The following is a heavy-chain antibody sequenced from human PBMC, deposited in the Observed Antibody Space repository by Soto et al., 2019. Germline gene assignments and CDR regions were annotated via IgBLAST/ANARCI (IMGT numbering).Heavy chain of an antibody. CDR1: GFSLSTSGVG. J-gene: IGHJ4*02. CDR3: AHRRGGTADFDY. CDR2: IYWDDDN. Sequence: QITLKESGPTLVKPTQTLTLTCTFSGFSLSTSGVGVGWIRQPPGKALEWLALIYWDDDNRYSPSLESRLTITKDTSKNQVVLTMTNMDPADPAKYYCAHRRGGTADFDYWGQGTLVTVSS. V-gene: IGHV2-5*02. D-gene: IGHD1-1*01.